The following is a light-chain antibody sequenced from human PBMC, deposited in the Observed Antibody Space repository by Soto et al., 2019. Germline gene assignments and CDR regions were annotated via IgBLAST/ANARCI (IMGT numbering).Light chain of an antibody. Sequence: DIQMTQSPSSLSASVGDRVTITCRASQGIGNDLGWYQQKPGKAPKRLIYVAYSLQSGVQSRFSGSGSGTQFTLTIRSLQPEDFATYYCIQHNSYPLTFGGGTKVDIK. CDR3: IQHNSYPLT. CDR2: VAY. CDR1: QGIGND. J-gene: IGKJ4*01. V-gene: IGKV1-17*01.